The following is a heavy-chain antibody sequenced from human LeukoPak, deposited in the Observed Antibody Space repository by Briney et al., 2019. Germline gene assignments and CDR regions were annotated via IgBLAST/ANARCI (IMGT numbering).Heavy chain of an antibody. CDR2: IYYSGST. CDR3: ARYYSPYDFWSPDYFDY. D-gene: IGHD3-3*01. CDR1: GGSISSVGYY. Sequence: PSQALSLTCTVSGGSISSVGYYWRWIRQHPGKGLEWIGFIYYSGSTYYNPSLKSRVTISVDTSKNQFSLKLSSVTAADTAVYYCARYYSPYDFWSPDYFDYWGQGTLVTVSS. V-gene: IGHV4-31*03. J-gene: IGHJ4*02.